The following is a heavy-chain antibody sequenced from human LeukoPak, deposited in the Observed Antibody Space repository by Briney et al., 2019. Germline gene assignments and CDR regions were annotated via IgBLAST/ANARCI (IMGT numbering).Heavy chain of an antibody. CDR1: GYTFTSYS. V-gene: IGHV1-18*01. CDR2: ISAYNGNT. D-gene: IGHD2-15*01. Sequence: ASVKVSCKASGYTFTSYSISWVRQAPGQGLEWMGWISAYNGNTIYAQKVKGRVTMTTDTSTSTAYMELRSLKSDDTAVYYCARASYCSGGSCYSDYWGQGSLVTVSS. J-gene: IGHJ4*02. CDR3: ARASYCSGGSCYSDY.